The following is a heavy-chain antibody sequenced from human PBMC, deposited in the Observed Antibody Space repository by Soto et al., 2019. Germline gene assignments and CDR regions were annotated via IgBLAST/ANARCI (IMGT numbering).Heavy chain of an antibody. CDR3: ARGAVAGHNWFDP. Sequence: ESLKISFKGSGYSFPSYWIGWVRQMPGKGLEWMGIIYPGDSDTRYSPSFKGQVTISADKSISTAYLQWSSLKASDTAMYYWARGAVAGHNWFDPWGQGTLVTVSS. J-gene: IGHJ5*02. D-gene: IGHD6-19*01. CDR2: IYPGDSDT. V-gene: IGHV5-51*01. CDR1: GYSFPSYW.